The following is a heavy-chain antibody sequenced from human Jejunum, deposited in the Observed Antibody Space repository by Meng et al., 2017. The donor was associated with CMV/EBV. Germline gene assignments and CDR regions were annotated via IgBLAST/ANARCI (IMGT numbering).Heavy chain of an antibody. V-gene: IGHV4-61*02. J-gene: IGHJ4*02. CDR2: FYTRGST. CDR1: GDSISGGNYY. CDR3: ARNEDGYFDY. D-gene: IGHD1-1*01. Sequence: QVQLQESGPGLVNPSQTLSLTCTVSGDSISGGNYYWSWIRQPAGKGLEWVGRFYTRGSTHYNAALKGRVTVSVDTSKNQFSLQLTSVTDADTAVYYCARNEDGYFDYWGQGILVTVSS.